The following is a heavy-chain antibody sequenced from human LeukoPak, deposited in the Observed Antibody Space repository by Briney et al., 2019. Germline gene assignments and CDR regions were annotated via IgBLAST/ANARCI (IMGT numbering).Heavy chain of an antibody. CDR2: ICVYNGNT. J-gene: IGHJ4*02. CDR1: GYTFTIYC. CDR3: ARESFLDVGLLGECFDY. D-gene: IGHD3-16*01. V-gene: IGHV1-18*01. Sequence: ASVTVSCKGSGYTFTIYCFRLVRQAPAQALEWMGWICVYNGNTNYPQKLQGRVTMTTDTSTSTAYMELRSLRSDDTAVYYCARESFLDVGLLGECFDYWGQGTLVTVSS.